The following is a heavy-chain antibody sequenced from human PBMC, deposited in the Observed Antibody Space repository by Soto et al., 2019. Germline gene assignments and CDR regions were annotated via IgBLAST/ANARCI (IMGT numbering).Heavy chain of an antibody. CDR2: ISHDGNNK. CDR1: GFTFSSYV. D-gene: IGHD2-2*01. J-gene: IGHJ3*02. V-gene: IGHV3-30*18. CDR3: AKGGPDCASTTCYLLVAFDI. Sequence: GGSLRLSCAASGFTFSSYVTHWVRQAPGKGLEWVAVISHDGNNKYYADFVKGRFTISRDNSKNTLYLQMNSLTTEDTAVYYCAKGGPDCASTTCYLLVAFDIWGQGTMVTVSS.